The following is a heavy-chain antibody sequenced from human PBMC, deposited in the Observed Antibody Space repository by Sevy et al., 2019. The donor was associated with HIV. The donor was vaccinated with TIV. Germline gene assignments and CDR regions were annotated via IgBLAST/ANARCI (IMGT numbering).Heavy chain of an antibody. Sequence: GGPLRLSCAASGFTSRPNGMPWVGQAPGRGRGWVEVIGFDGGNTYYADSVKGRFTISRDIAKNTLHLQMNSLRAEDTAVYYCARDLEFYDYGDYGPAFMPDYWGQGTLVTVSS. CDR1: GFTSRPNG. V-gene: IGHV3-33*01. CDR3: ARDLEFYDYGDYGPAFMPDY. D-gene: IGHD4-17*01. CDR2: IGFDGGNT. J-gene: IGHJ4*02.